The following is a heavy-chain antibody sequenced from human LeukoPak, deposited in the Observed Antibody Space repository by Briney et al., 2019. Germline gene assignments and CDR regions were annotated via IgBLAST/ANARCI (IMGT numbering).Heavy chain of an antibody. CDR2: ISSSSSTI. J-gene: IGHJ4*02. D-gene: IGHD6-25*01. Sequence: GGSLRLSCAASGFTFSSYSMNWVRQAPGRGLEWVSYISSSSSTIYYADSVKGRFTISRDNAKNSLYLQMNTLRPEDTALYYCAKGRGYELPPDFWGQGTLVTVSS. CDR1: GFTFSSYS. V-gene: IGHV3-48*01. CDR3: AKGRGYELPPDF.